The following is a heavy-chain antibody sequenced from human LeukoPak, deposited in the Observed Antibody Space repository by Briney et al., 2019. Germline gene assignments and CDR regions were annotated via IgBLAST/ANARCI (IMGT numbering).Heavy chain of an antibody. D-gene: IGHD2-2*01. CDR1: GYTFTSYG. J-gene: IGHJ6*03. CDR3: ARVREKGYCSSTSCLYYYYYYYMDV. V-gene: IGHV1-18*01. CDR2: ISAYNGNT. Sequence: GASVKVSCKASGYTFTSYGISWVRQAPGQGLEWMGWISAYNGNTNYAQKLQGRVTMTTDTSTSTAYMELRSLRSDDTAVYYCARVREKGYCSSTSCLYYYYYYYMDVWGKGTTVTVSS.